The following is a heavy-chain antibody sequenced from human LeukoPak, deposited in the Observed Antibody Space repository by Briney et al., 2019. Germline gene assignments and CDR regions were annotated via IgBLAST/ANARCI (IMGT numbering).Heavy chain of an antibody. D-gene: IGHD6-13*01. CDR3: ARGPRSSSWSFDY. CDR2: IYTSGGT. CDR1: VGSISSYY. V-gene: IGHV4-4*07. Sequence: SETLSLTCTVSVGSISSYYWSWIRQPAGKGLEWIGRIYTSGGTNYNPSLKSRDTISVDKSKNQFSLKLISVAAADTAVYYCARGPRSSSWSFDYWGQGTLVTVSS. J-gene: IGHJ4*02.